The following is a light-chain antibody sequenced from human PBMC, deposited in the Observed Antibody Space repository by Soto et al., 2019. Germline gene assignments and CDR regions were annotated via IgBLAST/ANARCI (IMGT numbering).Light chain of an antibody. Sequence: DIQMTQSPPSLSASVGDSVTITCRASQGIGTSLAWYQQKPGKVPKLLIYTASTLQSGVPSRFSGSGSGTDFTLTISSLQPEEVATYYCQKYSSAPLTFGGGSKVEIK. CDR3: QKYSSAPLT. CDR1: QGIGTS. V-gene: IGKV1-27*01. CDR2: TAS. J-gene: IGKJ4*01.